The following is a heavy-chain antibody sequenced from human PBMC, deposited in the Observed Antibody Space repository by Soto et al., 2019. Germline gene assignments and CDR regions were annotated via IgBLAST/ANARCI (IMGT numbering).Heavy chain of an antibody. V-gene: IGHV4-4*07. CDR1: GGSVSSYY. CDR3: ARDYQDDYALGNWFGP. Sequence: SATLSLTCTVSGGSVSSYYWNWIRHPAGMGLEWMGRMYTSGSTNSKPCLQSRVTMSVDTSKNQFSRELSSVTAGDTAVYYCARDYQDDYALGNWFGPWGQGTVVTVSS. CDR2: MYTSGST. D-gene: IGHD4-17*01. J-gene: IGHJ5*02.